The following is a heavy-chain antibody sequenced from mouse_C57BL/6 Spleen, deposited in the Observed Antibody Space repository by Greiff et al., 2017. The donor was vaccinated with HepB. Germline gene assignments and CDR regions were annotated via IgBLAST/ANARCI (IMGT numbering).Heavy chain of an antibody. V-gene: IGHV1-22*01. CDR3: ARSGDGYYVPYFDY. Sequence: VQLQQSGPELVKPGASVKMSCKASGYTFTDYNMHWVKQRHGKSLEWIGYINPNNGGTSYNQKFKGKATLTVNKSSSTAYMELRSLTSEDSAVYYCARSGDGYYVPYFDYWGQGTTLTVSS. CDR2: INPNNGGT. D-gene: IGHD2-3*01. CDR1: GYTFTDYN. J-gene: IGHJ2*01.